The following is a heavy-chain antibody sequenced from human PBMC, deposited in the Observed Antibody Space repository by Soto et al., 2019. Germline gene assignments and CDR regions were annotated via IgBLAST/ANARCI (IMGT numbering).Heavy chain of an antibody. V-gene: IGHV1-69*02. CDR3: ARGNYDILTGYYGFFDY. CDR1: GGTFSSYT. CDR2: IIPILGIA. Sequence: SVKVSCKASGGTFSSYTISWVRQAPGQGLEWMGRIIPILGIANYAQKFQGRVTITADKSTSTAYMELSSLRSEDTAVYYCARGNYDILTGYYGFFDYWGQGTLVTVSS. J-gene: IGHJ4*02. D-gene: IGHD3-9*01.